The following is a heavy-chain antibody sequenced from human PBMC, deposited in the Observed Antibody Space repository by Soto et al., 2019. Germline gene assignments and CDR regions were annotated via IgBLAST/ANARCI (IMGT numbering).Heavy chain of an antibody. J-gene: IGHJ5*02. CDR2: IDWDDGK. V-gene: IGHV2-70*01. Sequence: SGPTLVNPTQTLTLTCSFSGFSLTTSGMCVGWIRQPPGKALEWLALIDWDDGKFYSPSLKTRLTISKDTSKNQVVLTMTNMDPVDTATYFCARITHGDYFWFDPWGQGTLVTVSS. D-gene: IGHD4-17*01. CDR3: ARITHGDYFWFDP. CDR1: GFSLTTSGMC.